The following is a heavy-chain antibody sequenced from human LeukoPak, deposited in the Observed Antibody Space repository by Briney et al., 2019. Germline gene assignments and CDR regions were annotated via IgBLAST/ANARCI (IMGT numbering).Heavy chain of an antibody. J-gene: IGHJ4*02. V-gene: IGHV3-30-3*01. Sequence: GGSLRLSCAASGSTFSSYAMHWVRQAPGKGLEWVAVISYDGSNKYYADSVKGRFTISRDNSKNTLYLQMNSLRAEDTAVYYCARAPRGFYDFWSGYYDYWGQGTLVTVSS. CDR2: ISYDGSNK. CDR1: GSTFSSYA. CDR3: ARAPRGFYDFWSGYYDY. D-gene: IGHD3-3*01.